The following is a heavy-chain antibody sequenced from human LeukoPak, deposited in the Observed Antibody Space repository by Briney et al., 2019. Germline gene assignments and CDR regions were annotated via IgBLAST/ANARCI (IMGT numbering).Heavy chain of an antibody. CDR2: IWYDGSNE. Sequence: GGSLRLSCAASGFTFSSYWMSWVRQAPGKGLEWVAVIWYDGSNEYYTDSVKGRFTISRDNSKNTLYLQMNSLRAEDTAVYYCAKDLTGIPTIDYWGQGTLVTVSS. CDR1: GFTFSSYW. D-gene: IGHD7-27*01. CDR3: AKDLTGIPTIDY. V-gene: IGHV3-30*02. J-gene: IGHJ4*02.